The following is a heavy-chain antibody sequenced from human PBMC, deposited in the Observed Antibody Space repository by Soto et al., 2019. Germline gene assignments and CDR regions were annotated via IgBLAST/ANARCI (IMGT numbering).Heavy chain of an antibody. J-gene: IGHJ6*02. CDR1: GGTFGNSA. Sequence: QVQLVQSGAEVKKPGSSVTVSCKASGGTFGNSAISWVRQAPGQGLEWMGGNIPIFPTPDYGQKFQGRVRITADESTSTADMELTSPRSEDTAAYYCARDKDRQQLGGNYYYGIDVWGQGTTVTVSS. CDR2: NIPIFPTP. CDR3: ARDKDRQQLGGNYYYGIDV. D-gene: IGHD3-3*02. V-gene: IGHV1-69*12.